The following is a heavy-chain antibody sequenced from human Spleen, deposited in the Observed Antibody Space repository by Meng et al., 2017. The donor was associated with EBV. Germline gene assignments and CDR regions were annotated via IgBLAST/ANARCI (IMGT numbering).Heavy chain of an antibody. D-gene: IGHD3-3*02. CDR3: ARGTIRGNRRYMEYYHY. V-gene: IGHV4-34*01. Sequence: CDSGLFKLLEPLSLPCAVYGVSFAGYYGGWIRQPPGKGLEWIGEVSHSGGSNYNAPLKSRVTISMDTSVNQISLRLDSVTAADTAVYYCARGTIRGNRRYMEYYHYWGQGTLVTVSS. J-gene: IGHJ4*02. CDR2: VSHSGGS. CDR1: GVSFAGYY.